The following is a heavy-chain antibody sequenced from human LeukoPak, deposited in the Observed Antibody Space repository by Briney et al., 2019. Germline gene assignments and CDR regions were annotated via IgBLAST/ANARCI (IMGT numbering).Heavy chain of an antibody. D-gene: IGHD6-13*01. J-gene: IGHJ4*02. CDR2: TYYRSKWYN. V-gene: IGHV6-1*01. CDR3: ARVRGIAAAGFDY. Sequence: QTLSLPSSISGDGVSSNSAAWKGIRQSPARGLEWLGRTYYRSKWYNDYAVSVKSRITINPDTTKNQFSLQLNSVTPEDTAVYYCARVRGIAAAGFDYWGQGTLVTVSS. CDR1: GDGVSSNSAA.